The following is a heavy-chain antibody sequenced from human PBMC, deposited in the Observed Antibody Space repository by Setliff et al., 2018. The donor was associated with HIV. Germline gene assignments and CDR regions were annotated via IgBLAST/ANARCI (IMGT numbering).Heavy chain of an antibody. CDR2: IYHTGKT. Sequence: TLSLTCTASGDPIFIGGYYWSWIRQHPGGGLEWIGYIYHTGKTYYNPSLQSRIIMSLDTSQNQFSLKLSSVTAADTAVYYCAKEGNSVDNWLDPWGPGTLVTVS. CDR3: AKEGNSVDNWLDP. CDR1: GDPIFIGGYY. J-gene: IGHJ5*02. D-gene: IGHD1-26*01. V-gene: IGHV4-31*03.